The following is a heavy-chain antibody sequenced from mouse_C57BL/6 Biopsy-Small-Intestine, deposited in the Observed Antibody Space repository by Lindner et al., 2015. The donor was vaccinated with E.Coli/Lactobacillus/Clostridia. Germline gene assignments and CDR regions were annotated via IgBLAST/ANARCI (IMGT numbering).Heavy chain of an antibody. J-gene: IGHJ1*03. V-gene: IGHV1-81*01. Sequence: VQLQESGAELARPGASLKLPCKGSGYTFTSYGISWVKQRTGQGLEWIGEIYPRSGNTYSNEKFKGKATLTADRSSSTAYMELRSLTSEDSAVYFCARSQIYAGYPWYFDVWGTGTTVTVSS. CDR1: GYTFTSYG. D-gene: IGHD2-2*01. CDR2: IYPRSGNT. CDR3: ARSQIYAGYPWYFDV.